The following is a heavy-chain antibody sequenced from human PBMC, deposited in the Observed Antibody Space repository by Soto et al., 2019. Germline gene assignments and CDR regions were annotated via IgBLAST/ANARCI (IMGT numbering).Heavy chain of an antibody. V-gene: IGHV1-2*02. CDR1: GYTFTVYY. Sequence: ASVKVSCKASGYTFTVYYMHWVRQAPGQGLEWMGWINPKSGGTMYPQKFQGRVTMTWDTSISTAYMALTRLRSDDTAVYYCARDLANAGGSAGLDYWGQGTLVTVSS. CDR2: INPKSGGT. J-gene: IGHJ4*02. D-gene: IGHD1-26*01. CDR3: ARDLANAGGSAGLDY.